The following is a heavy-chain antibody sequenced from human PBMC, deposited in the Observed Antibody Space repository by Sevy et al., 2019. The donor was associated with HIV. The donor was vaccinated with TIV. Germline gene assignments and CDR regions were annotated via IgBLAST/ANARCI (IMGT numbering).Heavy chain of an antibody. CDR1: GFTFSNAW. CDR3: TTGHRRDGIEVVTFEY. V-gene: IGHV3-15*01. J-gene: IGHJ4*02. Sequence: GGALRLSCAASGFTFSNAWMSWVRQSPGKGLEWVGRIRSKAGGGTTDYATIVKGKFTISRVDSRDILYLQLNSLETEDTGVYYCTTGHRRDGIEVVTFEYWGQRTLVTVSS. CDR2: IRSKAGGGTT. D-gene: IGHD2-15*01.